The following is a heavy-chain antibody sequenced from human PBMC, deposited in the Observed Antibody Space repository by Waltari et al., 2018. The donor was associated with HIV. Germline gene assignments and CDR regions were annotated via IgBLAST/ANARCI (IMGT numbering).Heavy chain of an antibody. CDR1: GNTFTTYV. Sequence: QVPFVQSGAEVKKPGASVNLSCEVSGNTFTTYVVHWLRQAPGHRPEWLGLINPVNGRTQLAPQFQGSLNFTRDTSGNVAYMALSALRFEDTAVYYCARGAYSRRTSTSSRLWASWGQGTPVTVSS. D-gene: IGHD6-6*01. CDR3: ARGAYSRRTSTSSRLWAS. V-gene: IGHV1-3*01. J-gene: IGHJ5*02. CDR2: INPVNGRT.